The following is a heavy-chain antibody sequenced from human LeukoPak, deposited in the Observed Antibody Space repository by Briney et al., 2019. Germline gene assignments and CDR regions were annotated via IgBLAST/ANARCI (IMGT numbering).Heavy chain of an antibody. Sequence: GGSLRLSCAASGFTFSSYSMNWVRQAPGKGLEWVSSISSSSSYIYYADSVKGRFTISRDNAKNSPYLQMNSLRAEDTAVYYCATPPIAVAGTGDFDYWGQGTLVTVSS. CDR1: GFTFSSYS. V-gene: IGHV3-21*01. J-gene: IGHJ4*02. D-gene: IGHD6-19*01. CDR2: ISSSSSYI. CDR3: ATPPIAVAGTGDFDY.